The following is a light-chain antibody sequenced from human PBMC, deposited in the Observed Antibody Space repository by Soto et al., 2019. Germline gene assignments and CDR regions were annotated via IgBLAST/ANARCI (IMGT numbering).Light chain of an antibody. CDR2: NSY. J-gene: IGLJ1*01. Sequence: SVLTQPPSASGTPGQRVTISCSGSSSNIGSKTVNLYQQLPGTVPKLLIYNSYQRPSGVPDRFSASKSGTSASLAISGLQSEDEADYYCSSWDASLNGYVFGTGTKVTVL. CDR1: SSNIGSKT. CDR3: SSWDASLNGYV. V-gene: IGLV1-44*01.